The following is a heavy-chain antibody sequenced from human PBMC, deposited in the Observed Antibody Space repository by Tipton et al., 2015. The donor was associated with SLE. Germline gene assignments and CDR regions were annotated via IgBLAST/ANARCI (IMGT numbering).Heavy chain of an antibody. CDR3: TRVGIAAYYFDY. CDR1: GGSISSSSYY. CDR2: IYYSGST. V-gene: IGHV4-39*07. J-gene: IGHJ4*02. D-gene: IGHD6-13*01. Sequence: TLSLTCTVSGGSISSSSYYWGWIRQPPGKGLEWIGSIYYSGSTYYNPSLKSRVTISVDTSKNQFSLKLSSVTAADTAVYYCTRVGIAAYYFDYWGQGTLVTVSS.